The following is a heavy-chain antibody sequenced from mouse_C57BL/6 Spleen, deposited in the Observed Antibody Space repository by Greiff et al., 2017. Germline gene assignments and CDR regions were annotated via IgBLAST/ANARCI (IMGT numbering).Heavy chain of an antibody. Sequence: EVKLQQSGPELVKPGASVKISCKASGYTFTDYYMNWVKQSHGKSLEWIGDINPNNGGTSYNQKFKGKATLTVDKSSSTAYMELRSLTSEDSAVYYCARPDYYGSSFYAMDYWGQGTSVTVSS. D-gene: IGHD1-1*01. CDR1: GYTFTDYY. CDR2: INPNNGGT. V-gene: IGHV1-26*01. CDR3: ARPDYYGSSFYAMDY. J-gene: IGHJ4*01.